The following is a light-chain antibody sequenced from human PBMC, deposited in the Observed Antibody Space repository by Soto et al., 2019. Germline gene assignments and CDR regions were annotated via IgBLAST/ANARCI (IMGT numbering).Light chain of an antibody. CDR1: QSVSSRS. J-gene: IGKJ5*01. CDR3: QQRSNWPPYT. Sequence: EIVLTQSPGTLSLSPGERATLSCRASQSVSSRSLAWYQQKPGQAPRLLISGASSRAADIPARFSGSGSGTDFTLTISSLEPEDFAVYYCQQRSNWPPYTFGQGTRLEIK. V-gene: IGKV3D-20*02. CDR2: GAS.